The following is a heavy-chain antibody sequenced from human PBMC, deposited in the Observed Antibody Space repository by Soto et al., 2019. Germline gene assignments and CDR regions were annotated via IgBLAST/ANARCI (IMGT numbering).Heavy chain of an antibody. D-gene: IGHD3-3*01. CDR3: AHVVFWSDYYAFDY. Sequence: QITLKESGPTLVKPTQTLTLTCTFSGFSLSTSGVGVGWIRQPPGKALEWLALIYWNDDKRYSPSLKSRLTTTKATSKTQVALTMTNMDPVDTGKYYCAHVVFWSDYYAFDYGGQGTLVTVSS. CDR2: IYWNDDK. J-gene: IGHJ4*02. CDR1: GFSLSTSGVG. V-gene: IGHV2-5*01.